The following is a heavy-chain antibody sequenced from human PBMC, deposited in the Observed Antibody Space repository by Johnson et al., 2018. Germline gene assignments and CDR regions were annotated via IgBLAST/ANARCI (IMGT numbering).Heavy chain of an antibody. J-gene: IGHJ6*03. D-gene: IGHD5-12*01. CDR2: IYYSGST. CDR3: AREGGATIVGPYYYYYMDV. CDR1: GGSISSYY. V-gene: IGHV4-59*01. Sequence: QVQLQESGPGLVKPSETLSLTCTVSGGSISSYYWSWIRQPPGKGLEGIGYIYYSGSTNYNPSLKSRSTISVDTSKNQFSLKLSSGTAADTAVYYCAREGGATIVGPYYYYYMDVWGKGTTVTVSS.